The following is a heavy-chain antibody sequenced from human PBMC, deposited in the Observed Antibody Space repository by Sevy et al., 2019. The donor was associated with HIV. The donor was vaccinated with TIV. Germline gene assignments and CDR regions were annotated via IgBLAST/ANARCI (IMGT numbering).Heavy chain of an antibody. CDR2: ISDSGST. D-gene: IGHD2-8*01. CDR1: GDSMSTYY. V-gene: IGHV4-59*01. CDR3: ARDLIGHGAFDI. Sequence: SESLSLTWTVSGDSMSTYYWNWIRQPPGKGLEWIGYISDSGSTSYSPSLKSRVTISVDTSKNPFSLKLSSMTAADTAVYFCARDLIGHGAFDIWGPGTLVTVSS. J-gene: IGHJ3*02.